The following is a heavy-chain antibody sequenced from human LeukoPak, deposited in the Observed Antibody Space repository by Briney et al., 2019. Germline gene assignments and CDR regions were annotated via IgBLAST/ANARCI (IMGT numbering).Heavy chain of an antibody. CDR2: ISYSVTT. Sequence: TSETLSLTCTVSGGSISSTSYYWAWIRQPPGKGLERIASISYSVTTYYNPSLKSRVTISVDTSKNQFSLRLSSVTAADTAVYYCARHLRGATIYYDYWGQGTLVTVSS. V-gene: IGHV4-39*01. CDR3: ARHLRGATIYYDY. CDR1: GGSISSTSYY. D-gene: IGHD1-26*01. J-gene: IGHJ4*02.